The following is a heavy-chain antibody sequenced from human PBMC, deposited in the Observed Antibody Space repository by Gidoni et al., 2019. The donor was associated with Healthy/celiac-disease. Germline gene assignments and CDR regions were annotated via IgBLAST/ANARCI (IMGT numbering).Heavy chain of an antibody. D-gene: IGHD4-17*01. J-gene: IGHJ4*02. CDR3: ARDSDHYGDYGVGLGNYFDY. Sequence: QVQLVESGGGVVQPGRSLRRSCAASGVTFSRYGMHWVRQAPGKGLEWVAVIWYDGSNKYYADSVKGRFTISRDNSKNTLYLQMNSLRAEDTAVYYCARDSDHYGDYGVGLGNYFDYWGQGTLVTVSS. V-gene: IGHV3-33*01. CDR2: IWYDGSNK. CDR1: GVTFSRYG.